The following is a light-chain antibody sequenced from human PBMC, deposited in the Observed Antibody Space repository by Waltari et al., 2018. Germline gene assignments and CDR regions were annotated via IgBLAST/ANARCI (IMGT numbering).Light chain of an antibody. V-gene: IGLV1-47*01. CDR1: SSNSGSKY. CDR3: AAWDDSLSGWV. J-gene: IGLJ3*02. CDR2: RNN. Sequence: QSTLTQPPSVSGTPWQRVTVPCSGSSSNSGSKYVYWSQQFRGTAPKVLIYRNNQRPSGVPDRFSGARSGSSASLIIGGLRSEDEADYYCAAWDDSLSGWVFGGGTKVTVL.